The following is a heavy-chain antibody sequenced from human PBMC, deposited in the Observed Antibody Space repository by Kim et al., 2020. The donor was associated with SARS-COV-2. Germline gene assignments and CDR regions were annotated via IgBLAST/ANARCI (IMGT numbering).Heavy chain of an antibody. Sequence: SETLSLTCTVSGGSISSYYWSWIRQPPGKGLEWIGYIYYSGSTNYNPSLKSRVTISVDTSKNQFSLKLSSVTAADTAVYYCAREKAWAHFPGIEAAVWFDPWGQGTLVTVSS. J-gene: IGHJ5*02. CDR2: IYYSGST. CDR1: GGSISSYY. CDR3: AREKAWAHFPGIEAAVWFDP. V-gene: IGHV4-59*01. D-gene: IGHD6-13*01.